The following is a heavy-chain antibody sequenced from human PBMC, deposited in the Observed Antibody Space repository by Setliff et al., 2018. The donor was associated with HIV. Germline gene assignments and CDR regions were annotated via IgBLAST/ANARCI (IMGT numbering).Heavy chain of an antibody. J-gene: IGHJ1*01. D-gene: IGHD3-22*01. CDR1: GYSFLTYG. V-gene: IGHV1-18*01. CDR3: VRGVTRDISGYCRDEYFQH. Sequence: ASVKVSCKASGYSFLTYGISWVRQAPGQGLEWMGWISPYNGDTRFAQSLQGRVTLTTDTSTNTAYMEMRTLRSDDTAVYYCVRGVTRDISGYCRDEYFQHWGQGTPVTVSS. CDR2: ISPYNGDT.